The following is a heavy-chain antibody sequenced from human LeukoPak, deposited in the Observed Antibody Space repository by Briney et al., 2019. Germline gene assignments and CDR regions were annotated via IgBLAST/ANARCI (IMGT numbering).Heavy chain of an antibody. D-gene: IGHD3-9*01. V-gene: IGHV3-23*01. CDR1: GFTFSSYA. CDR2: ISGSGGST. CDR3: AKSDRSKVLRYFDWLRDYFDY. J-gene: IGHJ4*02. Sequence: GGSLRLSCAASGFTFSSYAMSLVRQAPGKGLEWVSAISGSGGSTYYADSVKGRFTISRDNSKNTLYLQMNSLRAEDTAVYYCAKSDRSKVLRYFDWLRDYFDYWGQGTLVTVSS.